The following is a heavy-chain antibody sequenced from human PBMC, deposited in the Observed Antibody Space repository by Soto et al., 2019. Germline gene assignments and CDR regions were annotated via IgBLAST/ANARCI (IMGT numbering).Heavy chain of an antibody. Sequence: SLRLSCAASGFTFSSYGMHWVRQAPGKGLEWVAVISYDGSNKYYADSVKGRFTISRDNSKNTLYLQMNSLRAEDTAVYYCARDDAGPHYWGQGTLVTVSS. CDR2: ISYDGSNK. CDR3: ARDDAGPHY. CDR1: GFTFSSYG. V-gene: IGHV3-30*03. J-gene: IGHJ4*02.